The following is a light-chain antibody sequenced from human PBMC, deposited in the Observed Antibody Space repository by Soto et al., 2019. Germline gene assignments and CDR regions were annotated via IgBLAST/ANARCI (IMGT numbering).Light chain of an antibody. J-gene: IGKJ4*01. CDR1: QSVSSF. CDR2: DAS. Sequence: EIVLTQSPATLSLSPGERATLSCRASQSVSSFLAWFQQKPGQAPRLLIYDASNRATGIPARFSGSGSGTDFTLIISSLEPEDFAVYYCQQRSNGPQLTFGGGTKVEIE. CDR3: QQRSNGPQLT. V-gene: IGKV3-11*01.